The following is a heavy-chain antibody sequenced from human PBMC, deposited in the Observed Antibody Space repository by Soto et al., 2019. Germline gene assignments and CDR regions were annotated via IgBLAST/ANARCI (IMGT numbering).Heavy chain of an antibody. J-gene: IGHJ5*02. CDR3: AKSLDGVPVQEFDP. V-gene: IGHV3-30*18. Sequence: QVQLVESGGGVVQPGMSLRLSCAASGFTFENFGMHWVRQAPGKGLEWVAVIAYDGSSKYYADSVKGRFNISRDNSNNALYLQMNSLRVADTAVYYCAKSLDGVPVQEFDPRGQGTLVTVSS. D-gene: IGHD3-3*01. CDR1: GFTFENFG. CDR2: IAYDGSSK.